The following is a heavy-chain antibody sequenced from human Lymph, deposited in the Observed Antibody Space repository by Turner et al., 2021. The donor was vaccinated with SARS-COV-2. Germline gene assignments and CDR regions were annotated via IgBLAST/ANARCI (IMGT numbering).Heavy chain of an antibody. Sequence: EVQLLESVGGLVQPVGSLRPSCASSGFTFSSYAMSWVRQAPGKGMEWVSVISGSGGSTYYADSVKVRFTITRNNSKNTLYLQMNSMRAEETAVYYCAKNEMAMIVVVITLFDYWGQGTLVTVSS. CDR3: AKNEMAMIVVVITLFDY. D-gene: IGHD3-22*01. CDR2: ISGSGGST. CDR1: GFTFSSYA. V-gene: IGHV3-23*01. J-gene: IGHJ4*02.